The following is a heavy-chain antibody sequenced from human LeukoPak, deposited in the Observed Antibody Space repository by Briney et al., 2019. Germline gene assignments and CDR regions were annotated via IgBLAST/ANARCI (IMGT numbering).Heavy chain of an antibody. CDR1: GYTFTDYY. Sequence: ASVKVSCETSGYTFTDYYIHWVRQAPGQGLEWMGWINPNSGGTNYAQKFQGRVTMTRDTSISTAYMELSRLRSDDTAVYYCARDYQRITMVRGVTGYYYYYMDVWGKGTTVTVSS. CDR3: ARDYQRITMVRGVTGYYYYYMDV. V-gene: IGHV1-2*02. D-gene: IGHD3-10*01. CDR2: INPNSGGT. J-gene: IGHJ6*03.